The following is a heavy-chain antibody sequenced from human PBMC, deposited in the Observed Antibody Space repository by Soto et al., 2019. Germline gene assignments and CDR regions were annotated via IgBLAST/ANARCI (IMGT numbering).Heavy chain of an antibody. CDR3: ARHLPYYDTLTGFSSYYGMDV. V-gene: IGHV4-59*08. CDR1: GGSISSYY. CDR2: IYYSGST. D-gene: IGHD3-9*01. J-gene: IGHJ6*02. Sequence: PSETLSLTCTVSGGSISSYYWSWIRQPPGKGLEWIGYIYYSGSTNYNPSLKSRVTISVDTSKNQFSLKLSSVTAADTAVYYCARHLPYYDTLTGFSSYYGMDVWGQGTTVTVSS.